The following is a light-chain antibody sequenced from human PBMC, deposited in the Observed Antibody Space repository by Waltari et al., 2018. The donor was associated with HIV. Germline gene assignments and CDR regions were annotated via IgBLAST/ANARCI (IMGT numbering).Light chain of an antibody. CDR2: GNT. V-gene: IGLV1-40*01. J-gene: IGLJ2*01. CDR1: TSNIGAGYD. CDR3: QSYDSSLSGVI. Sequence: QSVLTQPPSVSGAPGQRVTISCTGNTSNIGAGYDVHWYQQLPGTAPKLLIYGNTNRPAGVPDRFSGSTSGTSASRAITGLQADDEADFYCQSYDSSLSGVIFGGGTKLTVL.